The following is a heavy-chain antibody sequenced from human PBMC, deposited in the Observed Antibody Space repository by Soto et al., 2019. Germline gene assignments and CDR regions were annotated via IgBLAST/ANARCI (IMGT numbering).Heavy chain of an antibody. CDR2: INSDGSST. CDR1: GFTFSSYW. CDR3: ARDLGDYYDSSGYYYDYYYYYGMDV. V-gene: IGHV3-74*01. D-gene: IGHD3-22*01. Sequence: EVQLVESGGGLVQPGGSLRLSCAASGFTFSSYWMHWVRQAPGKGLVWVSRINSDGSSTSYADSVKGRFTISRDNAKNTLVLQMNSLRAEDTAVYYCARDLGDYYDSSGYYYDYYYYYGMDVWGQGTTVTVSS. J-gene: IGHJ6*02.